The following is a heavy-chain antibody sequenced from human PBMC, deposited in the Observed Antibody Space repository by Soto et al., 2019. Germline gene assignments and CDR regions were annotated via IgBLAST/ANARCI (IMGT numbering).Heavy chain of an antibody. CDR3: GTSGGFDH. V-gene: IGHV3-74*01. CDR1: GFTFSNYW. J-gene: IGHJ5*02. D-gene: IGHD3-16*01. CDR2: INSDGSTR. Sequence: EVQLMESGGGLVQPGGSLRLSCVASGFTFSNYWMHWVRQAPGKGLVWVSRINSDGSTRSYAESVKGRFTISKDNVKNTLYLQMNSLRAEDTAVYYCGTSGGFDHWGQGTLVTVSS.